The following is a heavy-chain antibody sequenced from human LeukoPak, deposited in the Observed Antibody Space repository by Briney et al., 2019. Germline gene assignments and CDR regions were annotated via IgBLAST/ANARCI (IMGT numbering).Heavy chain of an antibody. Sequence: SETLSLTCAVYGGSFSGYYGSWIRQPPGKGLEWIGEINHSGSTNYNPSLKSRVTISVDTSKNQFSLKLSSVTAADTAVYYCASDIVGATSAAYWGQGTLVTVSS. CDR1: GGSFSGYY. J-gene: IGHJ4*02. V-gene: IGHV4-34*01. CDR2: INHSGST. D-gene: IGHD1-26*01. CDR3: ASDIVGATSAAY.